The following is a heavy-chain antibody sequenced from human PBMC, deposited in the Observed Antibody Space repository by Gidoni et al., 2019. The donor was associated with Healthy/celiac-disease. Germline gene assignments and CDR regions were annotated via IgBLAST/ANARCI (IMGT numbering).Heavy chain of an antibody. CDR1: GFTSRRYA. Sequence: QVQRGQSGGGVGKPGRSRRPSCAGPGFTSRRYAMTWVRQAPGKGLGWVAVIWYDGSNKYYADSVKGRFTISRDNSKNTLYLQMNSLRAEDTAVYYCARDRGYCTNGVCYTSRFDYWGQGTLVTVSS. V-gene: IGHV3-33*01. CDR2: IWYDGSNK. D-gene: IGHD2-8*01. J-gene: IGHJ4*02. CDR3: ARDRGYCTNGVCYTSRFDY.